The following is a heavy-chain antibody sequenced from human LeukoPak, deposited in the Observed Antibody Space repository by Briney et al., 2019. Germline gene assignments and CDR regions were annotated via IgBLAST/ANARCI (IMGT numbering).Heavy chain of an antibody. D-gene: IGHD3-10*01. CDR3: ARDRAIITMVRGAVNWFDP. CDR2: INPNSGGT. J-gene: IGHJ5*02. V-gene: IGHV1-2*02. CDR1: GYTFTGYY. Sequence: ASVKVSCKASGYTFTGYYMHWVRQAPGQGLEWMVWINPNSGGTNYAQKFQGRVTMTRDTSISTAYMELSRLRSDDTAVYYCARDRAIITMVRGAVNWFDPWGQGTLVTVSS.